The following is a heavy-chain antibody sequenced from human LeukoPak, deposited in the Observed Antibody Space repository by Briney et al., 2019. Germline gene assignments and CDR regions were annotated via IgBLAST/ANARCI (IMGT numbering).Heavy chain of an antibody. Sequence: ASVKVSCKASGYTFTSYDIHWVRQATGQGLEWMGWMNPNSGNTGYAQKFQGRVTMTRNTSISTAYMELSSLRSEDTAVYYCARGQQLVRTWFDYWGQGTLGTVSS. V-gene: IGHV1-8*01. J-gene: IGHJ4*02. D-gene: IGHD6-13*01. CDR1: GYTFTSYD. CDR3: ARGQQLVRTWFDY. CDR2: MNPNSGNT.